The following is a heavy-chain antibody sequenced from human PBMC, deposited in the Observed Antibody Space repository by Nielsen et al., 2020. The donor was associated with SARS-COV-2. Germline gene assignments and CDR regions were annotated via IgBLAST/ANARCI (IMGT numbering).Heavy chain of an antibody. CDR2: ISSSSSTI. CDR1: GFTFSSYS. J-gene: IGHJ3*02. D-gene: IGHD6-19*01. V-gene: IGHV3-48*04. CDR3: AREGSGWYIEVVGAFDI. Sequence: GGSLRLSCAASGFTFSSYSMNWVRQAPGKGLEWVSYISSSSSTIYYADSVKGRFPISRDNAKNSLYLQMNSLRAEDTAVYYCAREGSGWYIEVVGAFDIWGQGTMVTVSS.